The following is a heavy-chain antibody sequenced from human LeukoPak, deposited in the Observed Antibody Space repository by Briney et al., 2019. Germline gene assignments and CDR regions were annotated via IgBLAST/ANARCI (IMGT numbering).Heavy chain of an antibody. CDR2: IIPILGIA. CDR1: GGTFSSYA. Sequence: SVKVSCKASGGTFSSYAISWVRQAPGQGLEWMGRIIPILGIANYAQKFRGRVTITADKSTSTAYMELSSLRSEDTAVYYCARVGAGIVFDYWGQGTLVTVSS. CDR3: ARVGAGIVFDY. V-gene: IGHV1-69*04. J-gene: IGHJ4*02. D-gene: IGHD1-26*01.